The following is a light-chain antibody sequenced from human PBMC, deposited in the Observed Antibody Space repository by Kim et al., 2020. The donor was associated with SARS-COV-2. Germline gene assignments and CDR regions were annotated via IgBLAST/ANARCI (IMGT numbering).Light chain of an antibody. V-gene: IGLV3-19*01. J-gene: IGLJ3*02. CDR3: NSRDSSGNHWV. CDR2: GKN. CDR1: SLRSYY. Sequence: ALGQTVRITCQGDSLRSYYASWYQQKPGQAPVLVIHGKNNRPSGIPDRFSGSSSGNTASLTITGAQAEDEADYYCNSRDSSGNHWVFGGGTQLTVL.